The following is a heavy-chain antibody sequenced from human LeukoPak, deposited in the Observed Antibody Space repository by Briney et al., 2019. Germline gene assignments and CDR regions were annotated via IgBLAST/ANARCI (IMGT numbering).Heavy chain of an antibody. CDR1: GFTFSSHW. D-gene: IGHD5-18*01. V-gene: IGHV3-7*01. CDR2: IKKDGSEK. CDR3: ARVFSGTAMVFDY. Sequence: GGSLRLSCAASGFTFSSHWMSWVRQAPGKGLEWVANIKKDGSEKYYVDAVKGRFTISRDNAKNSLYLQMNSLRAEDTAVYYCARVFSGTAMVFDYWGQGTLVTVSS. J-gene: IGHJ4*02.